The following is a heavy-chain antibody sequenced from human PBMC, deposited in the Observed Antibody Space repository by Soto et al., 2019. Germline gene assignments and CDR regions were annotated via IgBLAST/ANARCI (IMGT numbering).Heavy chain of an antibody. CDR2: ISYDGSNK. V-gene: IGHV3-30-3*01. D-gene: IGHD3-3*01. J-gene: IGHJ4*02. CDR1: GFTFSSYA. CDR3: AREAWSGIFDY. Sequence: QVQLVESGGGVVQPGRSLRLSCAASGFTFSSYAMHWVRQAPGKGLEWVAVISYDGSNKYYADSVKGRFTISRDNSKNTLYLQMNSLRAEDTAVYYCAREAWSGIFDYWGQGTLVTVSS.